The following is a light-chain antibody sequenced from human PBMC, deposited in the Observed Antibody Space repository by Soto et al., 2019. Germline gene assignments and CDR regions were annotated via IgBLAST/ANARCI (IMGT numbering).Light chain of an antibody. V-gene: IGLV2-14*01. CDR1: SSDVGGYNY. CDR3: SSYTSSSTDV. Sequence: QSVLTQPASVSGSPGQSSTISCTGTSSDVGGYNYVSWYQQHPGRAPKLMIYDVSIRPSGVSNRFSGSKSGNTASLTISGLQAEDEADYYCSSYTSSSTDVFGTGTKVTVL. J-gene: IGLJ1*01. CDR2: DVS.